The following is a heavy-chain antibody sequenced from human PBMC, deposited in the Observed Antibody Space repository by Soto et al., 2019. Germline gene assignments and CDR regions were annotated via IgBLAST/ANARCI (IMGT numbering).Heavy chain of an antibody. CDR2: IRSKAYGGTT. CDR3: TRCHWGTPDLLWFGEVGYFDY. Sequence: GGSLRLSCTASGFTFGDYAMSWFRQAPGKGLEWVGFIRSKAYGGTTEYAASVKGRFTISRDDSKSIAYLQMNSLKTEDTAVYYCTRCHWGTPDLLWFGEVGYFDYWGQGTLVTVSS. J-gene: IGHJ4*02. V-gene: IGHV3-49*03. D-gene: IGHD3-10*01. CDR1: GFTFGDYA.